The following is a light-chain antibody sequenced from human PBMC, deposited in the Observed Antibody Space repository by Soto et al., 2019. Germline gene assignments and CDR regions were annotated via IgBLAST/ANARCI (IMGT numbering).Light chain of an antibody. CDR2: EVS. CDR3: SSYTSSTIVV. CDR1: SSDVGGYNY. Sequence: QSVLTQPASVSGSPGQSITISCTGTSSDVGGYNYVSWYQQHPGEAPKLIIYEVSNRPSGFSNRFSGSKSGNTASLTISGLQAEDEADYYCSSYTSSTIVVFGGGTKVTVL. V-gene: IGLV2-14*01. J-gene: IGLJ2*01.